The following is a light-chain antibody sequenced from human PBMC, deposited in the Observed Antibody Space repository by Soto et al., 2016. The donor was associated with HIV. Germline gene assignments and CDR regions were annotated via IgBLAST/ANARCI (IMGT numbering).Light chain of an antibody. J-gene: IGLJ2*01. CDR2: QHT. Sequence: SYELTQPPSVSVSPGQTAIITCSGDKLGDKYASWYQQKPGQSPVLVMYQHTKRPSGFPDRFSGSNSGNTATLTITGTQAVDEADYYCQTWDSSTVLFGGGTKLTVL. V-gene: IGLV3-1*01. CDR1: KLGDKY. CDR3: QTWDSSTVL.